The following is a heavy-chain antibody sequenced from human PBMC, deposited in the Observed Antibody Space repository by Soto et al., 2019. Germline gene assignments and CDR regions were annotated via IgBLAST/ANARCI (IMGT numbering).Heavy chain of an antibody. J-gene: IGHJ4*02. D-gene: IGHD6-13*01. CDR2: ISGSGGST. V-gene: IGHV3-23*01. CDR3: AKDQGSSWYDLDY. CDR1: GFTFSNYA. Sequence: EVQLLESGGGLVQPGGSLRLSCAASGFTFSNYAVTWVRQAPWKGLEWVSTISGSGGSTYYADSVKGRFTISRDNSKNTLYLQMNSLRAEDTAVYYCAKDQGSSWYDLDYWGQGTLVTVSS.